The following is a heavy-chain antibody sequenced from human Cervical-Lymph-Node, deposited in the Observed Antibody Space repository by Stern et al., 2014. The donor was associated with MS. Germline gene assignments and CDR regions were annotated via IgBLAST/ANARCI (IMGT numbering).Heavy chain of an antibody. V-gene: IGHV3-33*01. CDR2: IWDDGSNK. D-gene: IGHD6-19*01. CDR3: ARDYDAVAGTPLEAFDI. Sequence: LQPGRSLRLSCAASGFTFSSYGMHWVRQAPGKGLEWVAVIWDDGSNKYYADSVKGRFTISRDNSKNTLYLQMNSLRAEYTAVYYCARDYDAVAGTPLEAFDIWGQGTMVTVSS. J-gene: IGHJ3*02. CDR1: GFTFSSYG.